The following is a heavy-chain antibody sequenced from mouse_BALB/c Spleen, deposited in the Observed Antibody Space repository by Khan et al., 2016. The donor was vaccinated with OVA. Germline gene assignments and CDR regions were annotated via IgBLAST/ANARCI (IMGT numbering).Heavy chain of an antibody. CDR3: AIREGNGYDYWYFDV. Sequence: EVQLQESGPGLVKPSQSLSLTCTVTGYSITSNYAWNWIRQFPGNKLEWMGYISYSGSTSYNPSLKSRISITRDTSKNQFFLQLNSVTTEDTATYYCAIREGNGYDYWYFDVWGAGTTVTISS. CDR2: ISYSGST. CDR1: GYSITSNYA. V-gene: IGHV3-2*02. J-gene: IGHJ1*01. D-gene: IGHD2-2*01.